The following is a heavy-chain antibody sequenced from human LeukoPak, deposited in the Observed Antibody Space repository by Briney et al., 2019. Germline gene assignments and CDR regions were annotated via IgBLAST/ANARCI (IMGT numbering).Heavy chain of an antibody. D-gene: IGHD2-2*01. CDR3: AKDIVSTSSNWFDP. CDR1: GFTFDDYA. CDR2: ISWNSGSI. J-gene: IGHJ5*02. V-gene: IGHV3-9*01. Sequence: GGSLRLSCAASGFTFDDYAMHWLRQAPGKGLEWVSGISWNSGSIGYADSVKGRFTICRDNAKNSLYLQMNSLRADDTALYYCAKDIVSTSSNWFDPWGQGTLVTVSS.